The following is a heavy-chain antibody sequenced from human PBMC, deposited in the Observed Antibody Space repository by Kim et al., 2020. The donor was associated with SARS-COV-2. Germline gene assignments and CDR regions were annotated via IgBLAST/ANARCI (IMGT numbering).Heavy chain of an antibody. V-gene: IGHV3-21*01. D-gene: IGHD3-22*01. Sequence: GGSLRLSCTASGFTFSDYTMNWVRQAPGKGLEWVSSISSRNSYIYYADPVKGRSTISRDNAKKSLFLQMNSLRAEDTAVYYCARGEGDYYDGSDYDANAFDIWGQGTMVTVSA. CDR2: ISSRNSYI. CDR3: ARGEGDYYDGSDYDANAFDI. J-gene: IGHJ3*02. CDR1: GFTFSDYT.